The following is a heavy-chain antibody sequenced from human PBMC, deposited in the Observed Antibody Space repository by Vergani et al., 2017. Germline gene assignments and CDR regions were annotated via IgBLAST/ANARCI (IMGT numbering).Heavy chain of an antibody. D-gene: IGHD1-20*01. CDR3: ARFLTGTTIYYYYGMDV. CDR1: GGSISSGDYY. V-gene: IGHV4-30-4*01. Sequence: QLHLQESGPGLVKPSETLSLTCTVSGGSISSGDYYWSWIRQPPGKGLEWIGYIYYSGSTNYNPSLKSRVTIPVDKSKNQFSLKLSSMTAADTAVYYCARFLTGTTIYYYYGMDVWGQGTTVTVSS. J-gene: IGHJ6*02. CDR2: IYYSGST.